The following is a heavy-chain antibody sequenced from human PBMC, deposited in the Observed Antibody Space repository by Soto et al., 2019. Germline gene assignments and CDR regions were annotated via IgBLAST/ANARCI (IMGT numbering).Heavy chain of an antibody. CDR2: VFYSGST. D-gene: IGHD3-3*01. CDR3: GRDRSTNFGVDV. CDR1: GGSISNYY. Sequence: QVHLQESGPGLVKPSETLSLTCTVSGGSISNYYWSWIGQPPGKGLEWIGYVFYSGSTNYNPSLMSGVSTPVDSTKTRFSLRVRSVTAADTATYYVGRDRSTNFGVDVWGQGTTVTVSS. V-gene: IGHV4-59*01. J-gene: IGHJ6*02.